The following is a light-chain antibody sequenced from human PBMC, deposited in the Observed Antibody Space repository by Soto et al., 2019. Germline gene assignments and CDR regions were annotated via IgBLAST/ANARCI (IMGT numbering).Light chain of an antibody. Sequence: QAVVTQPPSVSGAPGQRVTISCTGSSSNIGAGYDVHWYQQLPGTAPKLLIYGNSNRPSGVPDRFSGSKSGTSASLAITGLQAEDEADYYCQSYDSSLSGRVVFGRGTQLTVL. CDR1: SSNIGAGYD. CDR3: QSYDSSLSGRVV. CDR2: GNS. J-gene: IGLJ2*01. V-gene: IGLV1-40*01.